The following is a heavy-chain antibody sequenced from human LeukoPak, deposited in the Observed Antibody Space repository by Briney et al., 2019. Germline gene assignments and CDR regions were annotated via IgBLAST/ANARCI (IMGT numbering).Heavy chain of an antibody. CDR3: ARENRYSSSWLGP. D-gene: IGHD6-13*01. CDR1: GFTFSSYA. J-gene: IGHJ5*02. Sequence: GGSLRLSCAASGFTFSSYAMSWVRQAPGKGLEWVSAISGSGGSTYYADSGKGRFTISRDNAKNSLYLQMNSLRAEDTAVYYCARENRYSSSWLGPWGQGTLVTVSS. V-gene: IGHV3-23*01. CDR2: ISGSGGST.